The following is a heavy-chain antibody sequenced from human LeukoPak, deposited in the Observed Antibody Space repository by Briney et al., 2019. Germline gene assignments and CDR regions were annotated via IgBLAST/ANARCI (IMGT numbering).Heavy chain of an antibody. CDR1: GYTFTSYA. CDR2: INAGNGNT. V-gene: IGHV1-3*01. Sequence: GASVKVSCKASGYTFTSYAMHWVRQAPGQRLEWMGWINAGNGNTKYSQKFQGRVTITRDTSASTAYMELSSLRSEDTAVYYCATSPWIQLWPRRWFDPWGQGTLVTVSS. CDR3: ATSPWIQLWPRRWFDP. D-gene: IGHD5-18*01. J-gene: IGHJ5*02.